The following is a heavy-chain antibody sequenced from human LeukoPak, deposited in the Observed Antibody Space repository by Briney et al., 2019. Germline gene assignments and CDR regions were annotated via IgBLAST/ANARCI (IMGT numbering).Heavy chain of an antibody. D-gene: IGHD6-13*01. CDR1: GGSISSYY. CDR3: ARGLATNRIIAAAGKEDDY. CDR2: INHSGST. V-gene: IGHV4-34*01. J-gene: IGHJ4*02. Sequence: PSETLSLTCTVSGGSISSYYWSWIRQPPGKGLEWIGEINHSGSTNYNPSLKSRVTISVDTSKNQFSLKLSSVTAADTAVYYCARGLATNRIIAAAGKEDDYWGQGTLVTVSS.